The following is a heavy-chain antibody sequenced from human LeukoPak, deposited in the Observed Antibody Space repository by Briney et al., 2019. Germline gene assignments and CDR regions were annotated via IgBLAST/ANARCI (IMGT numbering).Heavy chain of an antibody. CDR3: ARGRRIAARTFDY. CDR1: GGSFSGYY. V-gene: IGHV4-34*01. Sequence: SETLSLTCAVYGGSFSGYYWSWIRQPPGKGLEWIGEINHSGSTNYNPSLKSRVTISVDTSKNQFSLKLSSVTAADTAAYYCARGRRIAARTFDYWGQGTLVTVSS. CDR2: INHSGST. D-gene: IGHD6-6*01. J-gene: IGHJ4*02.